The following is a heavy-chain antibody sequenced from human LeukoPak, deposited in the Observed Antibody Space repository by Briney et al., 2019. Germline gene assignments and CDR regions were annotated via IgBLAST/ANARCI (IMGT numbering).Heavy chain of an antibody. CDR1: GFTFSSYA. Sequence: GGSLRLSCAASGFTFSSYAMSWVRQAPGKGLEWVSAISGSGGSTYYADSVKGRFTISRDNSKNTLYLQMNSLRAEDTAVYYCAKVKYYYDSSGYYYFDYCGQGTLVTVSS. V-gene: IGHV3-23*01. CDR3: AKVKYYYDSSGYYYFDY. J-gene: IGHJ4*02. CDR2: ISGSGGST. D-gene: IGHD3-22*01.